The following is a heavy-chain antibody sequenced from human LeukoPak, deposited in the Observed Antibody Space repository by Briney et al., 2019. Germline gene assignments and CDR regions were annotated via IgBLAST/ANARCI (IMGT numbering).Heavy chain of an antibody. J-gene: IGHJ4*02. Sequence: GGSLRLSCAASGFTFSSYGMHWVRQAPGKGLEWVAVISYDGSNKYYADSVKGRFTISRDNSKNTLYLQMNSLRAEDTAVYYCAEDYYGSGSYPLDYWGQGTLVTVSS. CDR3: AEDYYGSGSYPLDY. D-gene: IGHD3-10*01. V-gene: IGHV3-30*18. CDR1: GFTFSSYG. CDR2: ISYDGSNK.